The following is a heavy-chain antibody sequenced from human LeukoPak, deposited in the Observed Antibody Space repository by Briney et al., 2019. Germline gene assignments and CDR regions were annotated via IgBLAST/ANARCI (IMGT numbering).Heavy chain of an antibody. CDR3: AKVLYYYDSSGSPPFDY. D-gene: IGHD3-22*01. V-gene: IGHV3-30*18. J-gene: IGHJ4*02. CDR1: GFTFSNYG. Sequence: GGSLRLSCAASGFTFSNYGMHWVRQAPGKGLEWVAVISYDGSNKYYADSVKGRFTISRDNSKNTLYLQMNSLRAEDTAVYYCAKVLYYYDSSGSPPFDYWGQGTLVTVSS. CDR2: ISYDGSNK.